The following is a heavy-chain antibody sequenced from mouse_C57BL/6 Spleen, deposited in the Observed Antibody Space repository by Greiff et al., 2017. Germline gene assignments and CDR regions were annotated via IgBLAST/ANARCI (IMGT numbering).Heavy chain of an antibody. CDR3: ARWVTTSIFDY. J-gene: IGHJ2*01. Sequence: VQLQQSGPELVKPGASVKISCTASGYAFSSSWMNWVKQRPGKGLEWIGRIYPGDGDTNYNGKFKGKATLTADKSSSTAYMQLSSLTSEDSAVYFGARWVTTSIFDYWGQGTTLTVSS. CDR2: IYPGDGDT. CDR1: GYAFSSSW. D-gene: IGHD2-2*01. V-gene: IGHV1-82*01.